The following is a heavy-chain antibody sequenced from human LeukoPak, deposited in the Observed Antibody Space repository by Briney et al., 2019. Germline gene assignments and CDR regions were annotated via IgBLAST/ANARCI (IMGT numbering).Heavy chain of an antibody. CDR2: ISYDGSNK. J-gene: IGHJ4*02. Sequence: PGGSLRLSCAASGFTFSSYAMHWVRQAPGKGLEWVAVISYDGSNKYYADSVKGRFTISRDNSKNTLYLQVNSLRAEDTAVYYCARDYYGSGSGIDYWGQGTLVSVSS. CDR1: GFTFSSYA. V-gene: IGHV3-30-3*01. D-gene: IGHD3-10*01. CDR3: ARDYYGSGSGIDY.